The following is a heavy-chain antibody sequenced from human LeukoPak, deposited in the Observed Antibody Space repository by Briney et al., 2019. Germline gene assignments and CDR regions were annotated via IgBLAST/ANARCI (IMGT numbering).Heavy chain of an antibody. Sequence: ASVKVSCKASGYTFTSYYMHWLRQAPGQGLEWMGIINPSGGSTSYAQKFQGRVTMTRDTSTSTVYMELSSLSSEDTAVYYCARVPASTEYSSSYWGQGTLITVSS. V-gene: IGHV1-46*01. CDR2: INPSGGST. CDR3: ARVPASTEYSSSY. D-gene: IGHD6-6*01. CDR1: GYTFTSYY. J-gene: IGHJ4*02.